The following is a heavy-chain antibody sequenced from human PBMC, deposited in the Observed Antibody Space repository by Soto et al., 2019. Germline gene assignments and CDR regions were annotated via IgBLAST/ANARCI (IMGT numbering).Heavy chain of an antibody. CDR1: VYTFTRYG. D-gene: IGHD2-8*01. J-gene: IGHJ6*02. V-gene: IGHV1-18*01. Sequence: GASVKVSCKASVYTFTRYGISWVRQAPGQGLEWMGWISGYNGDANYAQRFQGRVSMTIDTSTTTAYMELRTLTPDDTAVYYCAKNGQPPYYYYGLDVWGQGTTVTVSS. CDR3: AKNGQPPYYYYGLDV. CDR2: ISGYNGDA.